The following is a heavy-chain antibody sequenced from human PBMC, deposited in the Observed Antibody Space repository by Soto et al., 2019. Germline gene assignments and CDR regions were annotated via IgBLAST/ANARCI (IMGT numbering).Heavy chain of an antibody. Sequence: QVQLVESGGGVVQPGRSLRLSCAASGFTFSRYGMHWVRQAPGKGLEWVADIWSDGNNKYYADSVKGRFTVSRDNSKNTLYLQMNSMRAEDTAVYYLARDDTAYAFDIWGQGTMVTVSS. CDR3: ARDDTAYAFDI. CDR1: GFTFSRYG. CDR2: IWSDGNNK. J-gene: IGHJ3*02. D-gene: IGHD2-21*01. V-gene: IGHV3-33*01.